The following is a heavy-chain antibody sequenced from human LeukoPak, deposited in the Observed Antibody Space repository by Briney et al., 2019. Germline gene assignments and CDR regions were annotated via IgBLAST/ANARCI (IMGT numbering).Heavy chain of an antibody. V-gene: IGHV3-64D*06. CDR1: GFIFSTYT. J-gene: IGHJ4*02. CDR2: INGDGRTT. D-gene: IGHD5-12*01. CDR3: VGDQVDDTGYLR. Sequence: GGSLRLSCSASGFIFSTYTMYWVRQAPGKGLEYVSVINGDGRTTYYIDSVKGRFTISRDNSKNTLYPQMSSLSTEDTAVYYCVGDQVDDTGYLRWGQGTRVTVSS.